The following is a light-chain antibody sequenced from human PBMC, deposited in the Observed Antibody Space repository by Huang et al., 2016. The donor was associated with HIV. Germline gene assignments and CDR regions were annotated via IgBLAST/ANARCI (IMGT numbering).Light chain of an antibody. V-gene: IGKV3-15*01. Sequence: LSCWASQSVSRNLAWFQQKPGQAPRLLIYDTSTRTPGIPNRFSGSGSGTDFALTISSLESEDFAFYYCQQYSEWPRTFGPGTKVDMK. CDR2: DTS. CDR1: QSVSRN. J-gene: IGKJ3*01. CDR3: QQYSEWPRT.